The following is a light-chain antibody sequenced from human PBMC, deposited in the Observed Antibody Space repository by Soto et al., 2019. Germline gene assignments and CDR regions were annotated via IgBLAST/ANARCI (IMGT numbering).Light chain of an antibody. CDR1: QSVSSN. CDR2: GAS. V-gene: IGKV3-15*01. J-gene: IGKJ2*02. CDR3: QQYNNGPPWT. Sequence: EIVMTQSPATLSVSPGERATLSCRASQSVSSNLAWYQQKPGQAPRLLIYGASTRATGIPARVSGSGSGTEFTLNIISLQSEDFAVYYCQQYNNGPPWTFGQGTKLEIK.